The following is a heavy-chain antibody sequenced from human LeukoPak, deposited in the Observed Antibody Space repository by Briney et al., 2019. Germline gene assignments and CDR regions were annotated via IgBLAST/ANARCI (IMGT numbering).Heavy chain of an antibody. V-gene: IGHV6-1*01. D-gene: IGHD5/OR15-5a*01. J-gene: IGHJ4*02. Sequence: SQTLSLTCALSGDSVSSNGVAWNWIRQSPSRGLEWLGRTYYRSKWYNDYAVSVKSRITINPDTSRNQFSLQLNSVTPEDTAVYYCARVGYSVRSQFDYWGQGTLVTVSS. CDR3: ARVGYSVRSQFDY. CDR2: TYYRSKWYN. CDR1: GDSVSSNGVA.